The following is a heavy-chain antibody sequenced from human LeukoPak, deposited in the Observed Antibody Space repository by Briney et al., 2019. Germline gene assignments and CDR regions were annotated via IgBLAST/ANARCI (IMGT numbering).Heavy chain of an antibody. CDR3: ARRPSSRFNWFDP. CDR2: IYYSGST. Sequence: SETLSLTCTVSGGSISSSSYYWGWIRQPPGKGLEWIGSIYYSGSTYYNPSLKSRVTISVDTSKNQFSLELSSVTAADTAVYYCARRPSSRFNWFDPWGQGTLVTVSS. V-gene: IGHV4-39*01. J-gene: IGHJ5*02. CDR1: GGSISSSSYY.